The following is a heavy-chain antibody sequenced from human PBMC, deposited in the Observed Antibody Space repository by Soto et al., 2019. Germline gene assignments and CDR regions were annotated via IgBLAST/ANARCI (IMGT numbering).Heavy chain of an antibody. CDR3: ARSHSTTPVAIAGPDYYFGL. D-gene: IGHD6-19*01. V-gene: IGHV1-69*01. Sequence: QVQLVQSGAEVKRPGSSLKVSCKASGGTFSSYTVSWLRQIPGQALEWMGGIIPDFGTTNYAQRFPGRVSITADDSPTTACLELTTLASADTAVYYCARSHSTTPVAIAGPDYYFGLWGRGTLVTVSS. J-gene: IGHJ4*02. CDR1: GGTFSSYT. CDR2: IIPDFGTT.